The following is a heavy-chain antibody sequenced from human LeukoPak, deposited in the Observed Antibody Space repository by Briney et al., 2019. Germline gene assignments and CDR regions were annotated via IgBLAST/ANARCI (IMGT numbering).Heavy chain of an antibody. D-gene: IGHD2-2*01. V-gene: IGHV1-2*06. J-gene: IGHJ6*02. Sequence: ASVKVSCKASGYTFTGYYMHWVRQAPAQGLEWMGRINPNSGGTNYAQKFQGRVTMTRDTSISTAYMELSRLRSDDTAVYYCAREGKYCSSTSCYKYYYYYGMDVWGQGTTVTVSS. CDR1: GYTFTGYY. CDR2: INPNSGGT. CDR3: AREGKYCSSTSCYKYYYYYGMDV.